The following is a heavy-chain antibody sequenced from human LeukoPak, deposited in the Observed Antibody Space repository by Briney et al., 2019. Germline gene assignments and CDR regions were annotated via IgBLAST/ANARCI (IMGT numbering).Heavy chain of an antibody. CDR3: AREEYQVLLD. J-gene: IGHJ4*02. D-gene: IGHD2-15*01. CDR1: GFTFSSYE. CDR2: ISSSGSTI. Sequence: PGGSLRLSCAASGFTFSSYEMNWVRQAPGEGLEWVSYISSSGSTIYYADSVKGRFTISRDNAKNSLYLQMNSLRVGDTAIYYCAREEYQVLLDWGQGILVTVAS. V-gene: IGHV3-48*03.